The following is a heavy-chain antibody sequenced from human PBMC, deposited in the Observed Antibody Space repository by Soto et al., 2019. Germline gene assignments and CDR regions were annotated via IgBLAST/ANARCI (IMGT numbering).Heavy chain of an antibody. Sequence: EVPLVESGGGLVQPGGSLRLSCAASRFTFGNYWMTWVRQAPGKGLEWVAIIKGDGSAKSDLDSVRGMFTVSRDNAENSLFLQINLLREAHTALYYCARDVSPRSTAYYLDAFDIWDQGTMATV. CDR3: ARDVSPRSTAYYLDAFDI. D-gene: IGHD3-22*01. J-gene: IGHJ3*02. V-gene: IGHV3-7*05. CDR2: IKGDGSAK. CDR1: RFTFGNYW.